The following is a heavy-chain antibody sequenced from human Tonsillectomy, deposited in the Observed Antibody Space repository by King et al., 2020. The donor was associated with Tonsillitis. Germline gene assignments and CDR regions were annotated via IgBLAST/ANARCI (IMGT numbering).Heavy chain of an antibody. CDR2: VNWNGRTT. Sequence: DVQLVESGGVVVQPGGSLSLSCAASGFPFDDYSLHWVRQAPGKSLEWVAFVNWNGRTTFYADSVKGRFTISRDSSSSSLYLQMNSLRTDDTAFYYCAKEARSRDWSAADYWGQGTLVTVSS. J-gene: IGHJ4*02. V-gene: IGHV3-43*01. D-gene: IGHD6-19*01. CDR1: GFPFDDYS. CDR3: AKEARSRDWSAADY.